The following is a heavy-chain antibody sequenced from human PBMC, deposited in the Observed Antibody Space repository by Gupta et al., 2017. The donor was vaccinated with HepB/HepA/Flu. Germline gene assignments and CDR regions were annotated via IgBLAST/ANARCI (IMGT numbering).Heavy chain of an antibody. CDR3: AGGPAVISFDF. V-gene: IGHV1-2*06. CDR2: INPHSGVT. Sequence: QVQLVQSGAAVRKPGASVKVSCKASGYTFTGYYIHWLRQAPGQGLEWMGRINPHSGVTDYAQKFQGRVTMTRDTSVSTAYMELSSLRSDDTAVYFCAGGPAVISFDFWGQGALVTVSA. D-gene: IGHD3-16*02. J-gene: IGHJ4*02. CDR1: GYTFTGYY.